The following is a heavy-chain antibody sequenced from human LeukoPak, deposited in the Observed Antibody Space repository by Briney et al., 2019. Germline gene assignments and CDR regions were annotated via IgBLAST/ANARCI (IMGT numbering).Heavy chain of an antibody. Sequence: SETLSLTCAVYGGSFSGYYWSWISQPPGKGLEWIGEINHSGSTNYNPSLKSRVTISVDTSKNQFSLKLSSVTAADTAVYYCARGNTIFGVVTPYYYYGMDVWGQGTTVTVSS. CDR3: ARGNTIFGVVTPYYYYGMDV. CDR2: INHSGST. CDR1: GGSFSGYY. J-gene: IGHJ6*02. D-gene: IGHD3-3*01. V-gene: IGHV4-34*01.